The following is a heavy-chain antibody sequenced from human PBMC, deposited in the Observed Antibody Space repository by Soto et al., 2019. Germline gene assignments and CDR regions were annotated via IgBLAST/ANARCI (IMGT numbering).Heavy chain of an antibody. CDR1: GGSISSYY. Sequence: SETLSLTCTDSGGSISSYYWSWIRQPPGKGLEWIGYIYYSGSTNYNPSLKSRVTISVDTSKNQFSLKLSSVTAADTAVYYCARVPSRKYYYYYGMDVWGQGTTVTVSS. CDR3: ARVPSRKYYYYYGMDV. CDR2: IYYSGST. V-gene: IGHV4-59*01. J-gene: IGHJ6*02.